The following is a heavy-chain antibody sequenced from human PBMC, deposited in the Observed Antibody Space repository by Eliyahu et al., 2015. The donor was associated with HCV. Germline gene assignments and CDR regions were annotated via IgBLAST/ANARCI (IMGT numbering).Heavy chain of an antibody. CDR1: GFXFSSYS. D-gene: IGHD5-24*01. CDR2: ISSSSSTI. J-gene: IGHJ6*02. Sequence: EVQLVESGGGLVQPGGSLRLSCXASGFXFSSYSXNWVRQAPGKGLEWVSYISSSSSTIYYADSVKGRFTISRDNAKNSLYLQMNSLRDEDTAVYYCARNFQLLQFTEYYYYGMDVWGQGTTVTVSS. CDR3: ARNFQLLQFTEYYYYGMDV. V-gene: IGHV3-48*02.